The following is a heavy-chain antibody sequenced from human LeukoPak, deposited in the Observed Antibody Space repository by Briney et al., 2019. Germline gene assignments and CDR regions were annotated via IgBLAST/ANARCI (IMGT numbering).Heavy chain of an antibody. CDR2: IRYDGSNK. CDR3: AKGGSFSRLVEGYYFDY. V-gene: IGHV3-30*02. D-gene: IGHD6-19*01. J-gene: IGHJ4*02. Sequence: GESLKISCAASGFTFSSYGMHWVRQAPGKGLEWVAFIRYDGSNKYYADSVKGRFTISRDNSKNTLYLQMNSLRAEDTAVYYCAKGGSFSRLVEGYYFDYWGQGTLVTVSS. CDR1: GFTFSSYG.